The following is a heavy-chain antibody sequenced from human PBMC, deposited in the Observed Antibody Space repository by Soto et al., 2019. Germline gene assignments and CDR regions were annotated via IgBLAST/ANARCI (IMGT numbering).Heavy chain of an antibody. D-gene: IGHD2-2*01. Sequence: GESLKISCKGSGYSFTSYWIGWVRQMPGKGLEWMGIIYPGDSDTRYSPSFQGQVTISADKSISTAYLQWSSLKASDTAMYYCARHRSTSCYDGGRFCYYYGMDVWGQGTTVTVSS. J-gene: IGHJ6*02. V-gene: IGHV5-51*01. CDR3: ARHRSTSCYDGGRFCYYYGMDV. CDR1: GYSFTSYW. CDR2: IYPGDSDT.